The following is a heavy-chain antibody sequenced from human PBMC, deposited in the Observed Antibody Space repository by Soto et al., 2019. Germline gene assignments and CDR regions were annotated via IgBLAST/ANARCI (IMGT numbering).Heavy chain of an antibody. CDR2: ISGSGGST. Sequence: EVQLLESGGGLVQPGGSLRLSCAASGFTFSSYAMSWVRQAPGKGLEWVSAISGSGGSTYYADSMKGRFTISRDNSKNTLYLQMNSLRAEDTAVYNCAKGASGYYYYDMDVWGQGTTVTVSS. V-gene: IGHV3-23*01. CDR1: GFTFSSYA. CDR3: AKGASGYYYYDMDV. D-gene: IGHD3-10*01. J-gene: IGHJ6*02.